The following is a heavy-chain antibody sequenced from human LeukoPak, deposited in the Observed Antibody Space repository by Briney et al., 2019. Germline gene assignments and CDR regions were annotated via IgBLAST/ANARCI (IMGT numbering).Heavy chain of an antibody. V-gene: IGHV3-21*01. CDR2: TSSSSYYI. Sequence: PGGSLRLYCAASGFTFSSYSMNWVRQAPGEGLECVSFTSSSSYYIYYADSVKGRFTISRDNAKNSLYLQMNSLRAEDTAVYYCAREYSGWDFDYWGQGTLVTVSS. J-gene: IGHJ4*02. CDR3: AREYSGWDFDY. CDR1: GFTFSSYS. D-gene: IGHD1-26*01.